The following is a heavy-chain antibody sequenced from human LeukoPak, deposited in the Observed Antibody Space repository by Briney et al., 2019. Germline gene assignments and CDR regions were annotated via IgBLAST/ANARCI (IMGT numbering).Heavy chain of an antibody. CDR3: ARAFIAARSTHDAFDI. V-gene: IGHV3-66*01. CDR2: IYSGGST. CDR1: GFTVSSNY. Sequence: PGGSLRLSCAASGFTVSSNYMSWVRQAPGKGLEWVSVIYSGGSTYYADSVKGRFTISRDNSKNTLYLQMNSLRAEDTAVYYCARAFIAARSTHDAFDIWGQGTMVTVSS. D-gene: IGHD6-6*01. J-gene: IGHJ3*02.